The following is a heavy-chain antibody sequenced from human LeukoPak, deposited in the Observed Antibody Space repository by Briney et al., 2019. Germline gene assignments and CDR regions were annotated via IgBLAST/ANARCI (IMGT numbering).Heavy chain of an antibody. CDR2: IKQDGSEN. CDR1: GFPFSVYW. J-gene: IGHJ4*02. CDR3: VRGGKYYYDSNGYYPHFDY. V-gene: IGHV3-7*01. D-gene: IGHD3-22*01. Sequence: GGSLRLSCAASGFPFSVYWMSWVRQAPGKGLEWVAHIKQDGSENTYMDPVKGRFTISRDNAENSFFLQMSSLRVEDTAVYYCVRGGKYYYDSNGYYPHFDYWGRGTLVTVSS.